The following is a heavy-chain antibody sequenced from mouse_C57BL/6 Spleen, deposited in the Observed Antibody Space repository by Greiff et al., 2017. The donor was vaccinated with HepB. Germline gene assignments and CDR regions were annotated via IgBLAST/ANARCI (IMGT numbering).Heavy chain of an antibody. J-gene: IGHJ1*03. CDR3: ARSDDYDVYFDV. Sequence: QVHVKQSGPELVKPGASVKISCKASGYTFTDYYINWVKQRPGQGLEWIGWIFPGSGSTYYNEKFKGKATLTVDKSSSTAYMLLSSLTSEDSAVYFCARSDDYDVYFDVWGTGTTVTVSS. V-gene: IGHV1-75*01. CDR1: GYTFTDYY. D-gene: IGHD2-4*01. CDR2: IFPGSGST.